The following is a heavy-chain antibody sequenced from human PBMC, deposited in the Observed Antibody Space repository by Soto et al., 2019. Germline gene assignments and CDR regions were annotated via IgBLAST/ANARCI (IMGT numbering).Heavy chain of an antibody. V-gene: IGHV1-46*01. J-gene: IGHJ4*02. Sequence: QVQLVQSGAEVKKPGASVKVSCKASGYTFTSYYVHWVRQAPGHGLEWMGIINPGSGSTTYAQKFQGRVTMTRDTSAYTVDMELSSLTSDDTAVYYCARRRCTGGSCYVDYWGQGTLVTVSS. CDR2: INPGSGST. CDR3: ARRRCTGGSCYVDY. D-gene: IGHD2-15*01. CDR1: GYTFTSYY.